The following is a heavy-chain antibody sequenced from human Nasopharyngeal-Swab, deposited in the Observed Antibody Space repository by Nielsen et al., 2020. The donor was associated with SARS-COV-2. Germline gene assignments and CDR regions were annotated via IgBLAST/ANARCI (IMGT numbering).Heavy chain of an antibody. CDR2: IRSKANSYAT. V-gene: IGHV3-73*01. CDR1: GFTFSGSA. CDR3: TRLDGDIQEGFDY. J-gene: IGHJ4*02. D-gene: IGHD4-17*01. Sequence: ESLKISCAASGFTFSGSAMHWVRQASGKGLEWVGRIRSKANSYATAYAASVKGRFTISRDDSKNTAYLQMNSLKTEDTAVYYCTRLDGDIQEGFDYWGQGTLVTVSS.